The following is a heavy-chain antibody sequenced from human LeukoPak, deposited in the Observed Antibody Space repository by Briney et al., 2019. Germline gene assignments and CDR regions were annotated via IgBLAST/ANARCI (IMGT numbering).Heavy chain of an antibody. Sequence: ASVEVSSKASGYTFTSYGISWVRQAPGQGLEWMGWISAYNGNTNYAQKLQGRVTMTTDTSTSTAYMELRTLRSDDTAVYYCARVPGSYDILTGYYFRANYYFDYWGQGTLVTVSS. D-gene: IGHD3-9*01. V-gene: IGHV1-18*01. CDR1: GYTFTSYG. CDR3: ARVPGSYDILTGYYFRANYYFDY. CDR2: ISAYNGNT. J-gene: IGHJ4*02.